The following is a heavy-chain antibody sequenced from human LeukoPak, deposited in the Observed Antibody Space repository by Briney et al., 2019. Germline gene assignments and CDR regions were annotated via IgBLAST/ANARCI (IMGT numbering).Heavy chain of an antibody. V-gene: IGHV3-11*06. CDR1: GFTLSDYY. D-gene: IGHD1-1*01. J-gene: IGHJ4*02. CDR3: ARGTGTTADFDY. Sequence: VGSLRLSCAASGFTLSDYYMSWIRQAPGKGLEWVSYISSSSSYTKYGDSVKGRFTISRDNAKNSLYLQVNSLRAEDTAVYYCARGTGTTADFDYWGQGTLVSVS. CDR2: ISSSSSYT.